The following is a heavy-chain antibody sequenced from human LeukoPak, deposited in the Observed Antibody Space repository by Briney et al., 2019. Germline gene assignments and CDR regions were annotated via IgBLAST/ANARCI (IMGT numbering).Heavy chain of an antibody. V-gene: IGHV3-72*01. CDR1: GFNFSDHY. CDR2: CRNKANSYTT. D-gene: IGHD3-16*01. Sequence: GGSLSLSCAASGFNFSDHYMLWLRQAPGKGLEWVGRCRNKANSYTTEYAASVEGRFTISRDDSKNSLYLQMNSLKAEDTAVYYCAGEGGSYGPVVYWGQGTLVTVS. J-gene: IGHJ4*02. CDR3: AGEGGSYGPVVY.